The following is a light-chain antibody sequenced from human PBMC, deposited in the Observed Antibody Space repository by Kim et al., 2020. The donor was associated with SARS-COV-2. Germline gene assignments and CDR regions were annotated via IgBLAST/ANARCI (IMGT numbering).Light chain of an antibody. Sequence: DIQMTQSPSTLSASVGDRVTITCRASQSISNWLAWYQQKPGKAPKLLIYDASSLESGVPSRFSGSGSGTEFTLTISSLQPDDFATYYRQQYNNLWTFGQGTKVDIK. CDR3: QQYNNLWT. CDR1: QSISNW. CDR2: DAS. V-gene: IGKV1-5*01. J-gene: IGKJ1*01.